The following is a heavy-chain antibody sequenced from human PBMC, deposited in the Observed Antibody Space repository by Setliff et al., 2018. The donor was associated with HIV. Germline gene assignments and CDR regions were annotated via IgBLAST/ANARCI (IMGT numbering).Heavy chain of an antibody. CDR1: ICSISSSSSF. CDR2: IFHGGKT. Sequence: SETLSLTCTVSICSISSSSSFWGWIRQPPGKGLEWFREIFHGGKTNYSPSLGSRVTLSVDKTKNQFSLRLSSVTAADTAVYYCAALAAAGESYDYWGQGSLVTVSS. V-gene: IGHV4-61*05. D-gene: IGHD6-13*01. CDR3: AALAAAGESYDY. J-gene: IGHJ4*02.